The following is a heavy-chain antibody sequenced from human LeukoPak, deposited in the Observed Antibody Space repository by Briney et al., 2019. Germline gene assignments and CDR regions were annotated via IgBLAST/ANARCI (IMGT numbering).Heavy chain of an antibody. J-gene: IGHJ4*02. D-gene: IGHD5-24*01. Sequence: SETLSLTCTVSGGSISSRSYYWGWIRQPPGKGLEWIGSIYYSGSTYYNPSLKSRVTISVDTSKNQFSLKLSSVTAADTAVYYCARRRGGDGYNRNDYWGQGTLVTVSS. V-gene: IGHV4-39*01. CDR2: IYYSGST. CDR1: GGSISSRSYY. CDR3: ARRRGGDGYNRNDY.